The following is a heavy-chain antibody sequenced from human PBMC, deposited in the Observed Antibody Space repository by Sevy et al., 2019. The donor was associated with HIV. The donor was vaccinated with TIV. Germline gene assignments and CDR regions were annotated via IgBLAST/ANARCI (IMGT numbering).Heavy chain of an antibody. J-gene: IGHJ5*02. Sequence: ASVKVSCKASGGTFSSYGITWVRQAPGQGLEWMGEIIPIFGSANYGQTFQGRVTMTADQSTSTAYMDLGSLRSDDTAVYYCARGGGLSPHHWLDPWGQGTLVTVSS. V-gene: IGHV1-69*13. D-gene: IGHD3-16*01. CDR1: GGTFSSYG. CDR2: IIPIFGSA. CDR3: ARGGGLSPHHWLDP.